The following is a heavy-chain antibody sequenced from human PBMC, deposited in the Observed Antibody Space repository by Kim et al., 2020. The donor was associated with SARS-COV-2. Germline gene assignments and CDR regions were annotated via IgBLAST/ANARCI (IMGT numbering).Heavy chain of an antibody. CDR2: GSN. J-gene: IGHJ4*02. Sequence: GSNNYNPSLKSRVTISVDTSKNQFSLKLSSVTAADTAVYYCAREVGATDYWGQGTLVTVSS. D-gene: IGHD1-26*01. CDR3: AREVGATDY. V-gene: IGHV4-59*01.